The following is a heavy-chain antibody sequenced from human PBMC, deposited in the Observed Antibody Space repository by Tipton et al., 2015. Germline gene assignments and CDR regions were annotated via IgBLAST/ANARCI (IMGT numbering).Heavy chain of an antibody. D-gene: IGHD3-16*02. CDR2: IKQDGSEK. CDR1: GFTFSNFW. Sequence: SLRLSCAASGFTFSNFWMSWVRQAPGKGLEWVANIKQDGSEKSYVDSVKGRFTISRDNTKNSLYLQMKSLRAEDTAVYYRAKDRPHYDFVRGTYRFSGGSGMDVWGQGTTVTVSS. CDR3: AKDRPHYDFVRGTYRFSGGSGMDV. V-gene: IGHV3-7*01. J-gene: IGHJ6*02.